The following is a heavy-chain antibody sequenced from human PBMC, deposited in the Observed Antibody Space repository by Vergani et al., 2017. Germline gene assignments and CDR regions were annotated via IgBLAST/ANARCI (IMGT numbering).Heavy chain of an antibody. J-gene: IGHJ3*02. CDR2: ISSSSSYL. CDR1: GFTFSSYS. D-gene: IGHD3-16*02. CDR3: ARIVRLGELSPNDAFDI. V-gene: IGHV3-21*01. Sequence: EVQLVESGGGLVKPGGSLRLSCAASGFTFSSYSINWVRQAPGKGLEWVSSISSSSSYLYYADSVKGRFTLSRDNAKNSLYLQMNSLRAEDTAVYYFARIVRLGELSPNDAFDIWGQGTMVTVSS.